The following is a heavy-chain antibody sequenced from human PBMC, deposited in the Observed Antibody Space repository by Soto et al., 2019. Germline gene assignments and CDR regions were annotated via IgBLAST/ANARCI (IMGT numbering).Heavy chain of an antibody. D-gene: IGHD2-15*01. J-gene: IGHJ3*02. V-gene: IGHV1-8*01. CDR1: GYTFTSYD. CDR2: MNPNSGNT. Sequence: ASVKVSCKASGYTFTSYDINWVRQATGQGLEWMGWMNPNSGNTGYAQKFQGRVTMTRNTSISTAYMELSSLRSEDTAVYYCARGWGYCSGGSCYQAFDIWGQGTMVTRLL. CDR3: ARGWGYCSGGSCYQAFDI.